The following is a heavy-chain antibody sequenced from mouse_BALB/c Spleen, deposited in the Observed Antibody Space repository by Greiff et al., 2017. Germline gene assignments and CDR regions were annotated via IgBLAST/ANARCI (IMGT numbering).Heavy chain of an antibody. J-gene: IGHJ3*01. CDR2: ISSGGSYT. CDR3: TRDRGDLNYGNPAWFAY. V-gene: IGHV5-6-4*01. D-gene: IGHD2-1*01. Sequence: EVKLVESGGGLVKPGGSLKLSCAASGFTFSSYTMSWVRQTPEKRLEWVATISSGGSYTYYPDSVKGRFTISRDNAKNTLYLQMSSLKSEDTAMYYCTRDRGDLNYGNPAWFAYWGQGTLVTVSA. CDR1: GFTFSSYT.